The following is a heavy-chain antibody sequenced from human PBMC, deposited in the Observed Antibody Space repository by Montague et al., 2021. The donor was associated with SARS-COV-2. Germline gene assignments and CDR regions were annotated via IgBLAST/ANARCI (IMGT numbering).Heavy chain of an antibody. V-gene: IGHV4-59*08. CDR3: ARHGRPGIISDNSVDY. Sequence: SETLSLTCTVSGGSISSYYWSWIRQPPGKGLEWIGCIYYSGSANYNPSLKSRVTISVDTSKNQFSLKLNSVTAADTAVYYCARHGRPGIISDNSVDYWGQGTLVTVSS. D-gene: IGHD3-16*02. CDR2: IYYSGSA. CDR1: GGSISSYY. J-gene: IGHJ4*02.